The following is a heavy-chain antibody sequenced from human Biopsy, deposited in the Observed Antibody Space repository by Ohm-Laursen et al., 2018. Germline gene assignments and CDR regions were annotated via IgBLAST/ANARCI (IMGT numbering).Heavy chain of an antibody. J-gene: IGHJ5*02. D-gene: IGHD1-7*01. CDR2: LNPVSGNS. CDR3: GRAVRNQLLTDP. CDR1: GYTFTSYD. V-gene: IGHV1-8*01. Sequence: GCSAKVSCKASGYTFTSYDITWVRQASGQGPEWIGWLNPVSGNSNFGQKFRGRVTVTSGTSISTAYMELSGLTSDDTATYYCGRAVRNQLLTDPWGQGTLATVTS.